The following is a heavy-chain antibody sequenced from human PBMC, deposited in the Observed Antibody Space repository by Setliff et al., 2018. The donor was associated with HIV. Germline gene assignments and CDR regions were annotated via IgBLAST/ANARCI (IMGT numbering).Heavy chain of an antibody. CDR1: GFTFSSYA. Sequence: LSLSCAASGFTFSSYAMSWVRQAPGKGLEWVSAISGSGSSTYYADSVKGRFTISRDNSKNTLYLQMNSLKTEDTAVYYCTTGYYYDSSGYCPGYWGQGTLVTVSS. D-gene: IGHD3-22*01. V-gene: IGHV3-23*01. J-gene: IGHJ4*02. CDR3: TTGYYYDSSGYCPGY. CDR2: ISGSGSST.